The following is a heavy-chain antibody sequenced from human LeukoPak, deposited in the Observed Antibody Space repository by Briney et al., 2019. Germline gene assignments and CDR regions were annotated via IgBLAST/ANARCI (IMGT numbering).Heavy chain of an antibody. J-gene: IGHJ3*02. V-gene: IGHV3-48*02. D-gene: IGHD1-20*01. CDR3: ARDNFDAFDI. CDR1: GFTFSSYS. Sequence: PGGSLRLSCAASGFTFSSYSMNWVRQAPGKGLEWVSYISRSSSNIYYADSVKGRFTISRDNAKNFLYLQMNSLRDGDTAMYYCARDNFDAFDIWGQGTMVAVSS. CDR2: ISRSSSNI.